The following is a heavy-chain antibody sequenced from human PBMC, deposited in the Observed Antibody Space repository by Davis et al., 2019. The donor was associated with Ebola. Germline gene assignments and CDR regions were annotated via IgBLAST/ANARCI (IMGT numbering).Heavy chain of an antibody. J-gene: IGHJ4*02. Sequence: PGGSLRLSCSASGFTFSNYAMHWVRQAPGKGLEYVSAISSNGGSTYYADSVKGRFTISRDNSKNTLYLQMNSLRTEDTAVYYCARGPNRGLQFLECLFTYFDYWGQGTLVTVSS. D-gene: IGHD3-3*01. CDR2: ISSNGGST. CDR1: GFTFSNYA. CDR3: ARGPNRGLQFLECLFTYFDY. V-gene: IGHV3-64*04.